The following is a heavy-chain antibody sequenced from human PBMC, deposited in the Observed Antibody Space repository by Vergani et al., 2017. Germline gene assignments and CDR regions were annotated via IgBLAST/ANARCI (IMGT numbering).Heavy chain of an antibody. D-gene: IGHD3-9*01. CDR3: ARDSDYDILTGLWDY. CDR1: GYTFTGYY. Sequence: QVQLVQSGAEVKKPGASVKVSCKASGYTFTGYYIHWVRQAPGQGLEWMGWINPNSGGTNYAQKFQGRVTMTRDTSISTAYMELSRLRSDDTAVYYCARDSDYDILTGLWDYWGQGTLVTVSP. CDR2: INPNSGGT. V-gene: IGHV1-2*02. J-gene: IGHJ4*02.